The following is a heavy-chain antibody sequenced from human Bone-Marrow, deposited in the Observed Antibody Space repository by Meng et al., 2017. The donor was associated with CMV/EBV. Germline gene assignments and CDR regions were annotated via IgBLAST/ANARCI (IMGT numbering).Heavy chain of an antibody. Sequence: GESLKISCAASGFTFSSYGMHWVRQAPGKGLEWVAFIRYDGSNKYYADSVKGRFTISRDNSKNTLYLQMNGLRPEDTAVYFCARDHMTSDAFDVWGLGTTVTVSS. CDR3: ARDHMTSDAFDV. V-gene: IGHV3-30*02. CDR2: IRYDGSNK. CDR1: GFTFSSYG. J-gene: IGHJ3*01.